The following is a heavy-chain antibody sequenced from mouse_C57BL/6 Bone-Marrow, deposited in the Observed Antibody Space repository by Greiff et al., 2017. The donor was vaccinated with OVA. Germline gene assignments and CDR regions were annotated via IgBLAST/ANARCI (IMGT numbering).Heavy chain of an antibody. J-gene: IGHJ1*03. CDR1: GYTFTSYG. CDR2: IYPRSGNT. V-gene: IGHV1-81*01. D-gene: IGHD3-2*02. Sequence: VKLVESGAELARPGASVKLSCKASGYTFTSYGISWVKQRTGQGLEWIGEIYPRSGNTYYNEKFKGKATLTADKSSSTAYMELRSLTSEDSAVYFCARRGQLRLPRYLDVWGTGTTVTVSS. CDR3: ARRGQLRLPRYLDV.